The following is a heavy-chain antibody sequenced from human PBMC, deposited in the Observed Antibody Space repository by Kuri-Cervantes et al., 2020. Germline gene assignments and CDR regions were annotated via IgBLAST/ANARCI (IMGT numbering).Heavy chain of an antibody. CDR1: GFTFSSYS. CDR2: ISSSSSYI. D-gene: IGHD3-16*01. CDR3: AKDRSGVITFGGVFPN. V-gene: IGHV3-21*04. Sequence: ETLSLTCAASGFTFSSYSMNWVRQAPGKGLEWVSSISSSSSYIYYTDSVKGRFTISRDNSKNALYLQMNSLRAEDTAVYYCAKDRSGVITFGGVFPNWGQGTLVTVSS. J-gene: IGHJ4*02.